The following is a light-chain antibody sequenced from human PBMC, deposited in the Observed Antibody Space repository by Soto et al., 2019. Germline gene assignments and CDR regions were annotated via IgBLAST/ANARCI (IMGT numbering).Light chain of an antibody. CDR2: GAS. J-gene: IGKJ3*01. CDR1: QSVSSSY. CDR3: QQYGRSPPYT. Sequence: EIVLTQSPGTLSLSPGERATLSCRASQSVSSSYLAWYQQKPGQAPRLLIYGASSRATGIPDRFSGSGSGTNFALTTGRLEPEDFAVYYCQQYGRSPPYTFGPGTKVDIK. V-gene: IGKV3-20*01.